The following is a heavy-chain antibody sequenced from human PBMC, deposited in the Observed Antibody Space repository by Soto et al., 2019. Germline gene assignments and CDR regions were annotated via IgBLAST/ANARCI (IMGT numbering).Heavy chain of an antibody. CDR3: ARSHRSSPSFDV. J-gene: IGHJ4*02. V-gene: IGHV5-51*01. D-gene: IGHD6-13*01. CDR2: IYPGDHET. CDR1: GYTFSNFC. Sequence: GESLKISCQCSGYTFSNFCIGWLRQLPGQGLEWMGFIYPGDHETRYSPSFLGKVTISAEKSINTAYLQWSSLKASDSAFYFCARSHRSSPSFDVWGKGAMLTVSS.